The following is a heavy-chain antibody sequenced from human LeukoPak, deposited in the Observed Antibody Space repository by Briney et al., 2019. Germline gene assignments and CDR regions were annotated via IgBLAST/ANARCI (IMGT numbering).Heavy chain of an antibody. CDR3: ARDRDWGQDY. CDR2: INARGGSA. J-gene: IGHJ4*02. D-gene: IGHD7-27*01. CDR1: GYTFTNYY. Sequence: ASVKVSCKASGYTFTNYYMHWVRQAPGQGLEWMGIINARGGSASYPQKFQGRVTMTRDTSTSTVYMELSSLRSEDTAVYYCARDRDWGQDYWGQGTLVTVSS. V-gene: IGHV1-46*01.